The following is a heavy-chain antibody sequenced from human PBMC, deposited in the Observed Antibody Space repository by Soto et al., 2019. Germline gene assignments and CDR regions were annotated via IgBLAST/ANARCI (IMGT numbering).Heavy chain of an antibody. Sequence: PGGSLRLSCAASGLIFSNYAMTWVRQAPGKGLEWVSHISGSGITTYHADSLKGRFTISRDNSKNTLYLQMNSLRAEDTAVYYCAKNHDFWSGTDYFYYMDVWGKGTTVTVSS. J-gene: IGHJ6*03. D-gene: IGHD3-3*01. V-gene: IGHV3-23*01. CDR1: GLIFSNYA. CDR2: ISGSGITT. CDR3: AKNHDFWSGTDYFYYMDV.